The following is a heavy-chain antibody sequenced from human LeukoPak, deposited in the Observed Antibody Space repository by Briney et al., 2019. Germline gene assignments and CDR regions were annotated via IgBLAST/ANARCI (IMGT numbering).Heavy chain of an antibody. J-gene: IGHJ4*02. CDR1: GGSISSYY. V-gene: IGHV4-59*12. CDR3: ARAKRAQYDSSGYYYGFDY. CDR2: IYYSGST. Sequence: SETLSLTCTVSGGSISSYYWSWIRQPPGKGLEWIGYIYYSGSTNYNPSLKSRVTISVDTSKNQFSLKLSSVTAADTAVYYCARAKRAQYDSSGYYYGFDYWGQGTLVTVSS. D-gene: IGHD3-22*01.